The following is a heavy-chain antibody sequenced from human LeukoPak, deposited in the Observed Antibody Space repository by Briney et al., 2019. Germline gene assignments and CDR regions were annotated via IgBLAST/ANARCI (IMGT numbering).Heavy chain of an antibody. J-gene: IGHJ6*03. CDR2: IYYSGST. V-gene: IGHV4-39*01. CDR1: GGSISSSSYY. Sequence: SETLSLTCTVSGGSISSSSYYWGWIRQPPGKGLEWIGSIYYSGSTYYNPSLKSRVTISVDTSKNQFSLKLSSVTAADTAVYYCARLRIAAPVYYYYYMDVWGKGTTVTVSS. CDR3: ARLRIAAPVYYYYYMDV. D-gene: IGHD6-6*01.